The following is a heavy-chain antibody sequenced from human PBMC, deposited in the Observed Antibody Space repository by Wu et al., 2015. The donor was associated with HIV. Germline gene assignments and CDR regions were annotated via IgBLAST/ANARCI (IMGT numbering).Heavy chain of an antibody. CDR3: ASPRSPGYSSAWPTYFDY. CDR2: INPLFGTT. J-gene: IGHJ4*02. V-gene: IGHV1-69*05. CDR1: GDGFTSYA. Sequence: QVQLVQFGAEVKKPGSSVKVTCKASGDGFTSYAVSWVRHAPGQGLEWMGGINPLFGTTKHAQRFQDRVTFTTDESKSTAYMRLSSLRSEDTAVYYCASPRSPGYSSAWPTYFDYWGQGTLVTVSS. D-gene: IGHD6-19*01.